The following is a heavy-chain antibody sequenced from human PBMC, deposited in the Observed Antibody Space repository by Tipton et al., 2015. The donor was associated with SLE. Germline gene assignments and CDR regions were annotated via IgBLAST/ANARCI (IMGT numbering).Heavy chain of an antibody. CDR2: ISSSGSTI. CDR1: GFTFSSYE. J-gene: IGHJ4*02. V-gene: IGHV3-48*03. Sequence: VQLVQSGGGLVQPGGSLRLSCAASGFTFSSYEMNWVRQAPGKGLEWVSYISSSGSTIYYADSVKGRFTISRDNAKNSLYLQMNSLRAEDTAVYYCARDREWELLRPHYFDYWGQGTLVTVSS. D-gene: IGHD1-26*01. CDR3: ARDREWELLRPHYFDY.